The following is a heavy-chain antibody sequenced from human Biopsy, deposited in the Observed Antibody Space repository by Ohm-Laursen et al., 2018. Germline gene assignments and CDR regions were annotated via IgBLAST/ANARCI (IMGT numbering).Heavy chain of an antibody. CDR1: YGSISGHF. CDR3: ARLIGSSWEWAFDI. V-gene: IGHV4-59*08. Sequence: TLSLTCAVTYGSISGHFWSWIRQSPGKGLEWIGYVYYNGNTNYSPSLKSRATISLDTSKDRFSLKLTSVTAADTAVYYCARLIGSSWEWAFDIWGRGTMVTVSS. CDR2: VYYNGNT. D-gene: IGHD6-13*01. J-gene: IGHJ3*02.